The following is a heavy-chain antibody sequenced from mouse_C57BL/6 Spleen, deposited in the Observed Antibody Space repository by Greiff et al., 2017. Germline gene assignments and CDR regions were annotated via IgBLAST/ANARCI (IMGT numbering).Heavy chain of an antibody. CDR2: IDPEDGDT. V-gene: IGHV14-1*01. J-gene: IGHJ1*03. CDR1: GFNIKDYY. Sequence: VQLKESGAELVRPGASVKLSCTASGFNIKDYYMHWVKQRPEQGLEWIGRIDPEDGDTEYAPKFQGKATMPADTSSNTAYLQLSSLTSEDTAVYYCTTRDYGSSPYWYFDVWGTGTTVTVSS. CDR3: TTRDYGSSPYWYFDV. D-gene: IGHD1-1*01.